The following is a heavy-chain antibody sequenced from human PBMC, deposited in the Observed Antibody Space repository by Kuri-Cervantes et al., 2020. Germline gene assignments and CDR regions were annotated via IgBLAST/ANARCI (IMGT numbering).Heavy chain of an antibody. CDR1: GFTFSSYA. V-gene: IGHV3-23*01. CDR3: AHLGAADRYSSDHFDY. CDR2: ISGSGGST. D-gene: IGHD6-19*01. Sequence: LSLTCAASGFTFSSYAMSWVRQAPGKGLEWVSAISGSGGSTYYADSVKGRFTISRDNAKNSLYLQMNSLRAEDTALYYCAHLGAADRYSSDHFDYWGQGTLVTVSS. J-gene: IGHJ4*02.